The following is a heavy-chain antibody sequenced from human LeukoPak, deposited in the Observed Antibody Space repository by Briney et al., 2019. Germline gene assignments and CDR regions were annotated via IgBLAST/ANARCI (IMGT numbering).Heavy chain of an antibody. J-gene: IGHJ2*01. CDR2: IYTSGST. CDR1: GGSISSYY. Sequence: PSETLSLTCTVSGGSISSYYWSWIRQPAGKGPEWIGRIYTSGSTNYNPSLKSRVTMSVDTSKNQFSLKLSSVTAADTAVYYCARESGDYGHWYFDLWGRGTLVTVSS. CDR3: ARESGDYGHWYFDL. V-gene: IGHV4-4*07. D-gene: IGHD4-17*01.